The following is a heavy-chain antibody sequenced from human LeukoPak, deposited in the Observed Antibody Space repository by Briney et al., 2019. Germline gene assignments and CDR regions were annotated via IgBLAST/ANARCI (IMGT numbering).Heavy chain of an antibody. CDR3: AKPFIAVATYYFDY. J-gene: IGHJ4*02. Sequence: PGGSLRLSCAASGFTFSSYAMHWVRQAPGKGLEWVAVISYDGSNKYYADSVKGRFTISRDNSKNTLYLQMNSLRAEDTAVYYCAKPFIAVATYYFDYWGQGTLATVSS. V-gene: IGHV3-30-3*02. CDR1: GFTFSSYA. CDR2: ISYDGSNK. D-gene: IGHD6-19*01.